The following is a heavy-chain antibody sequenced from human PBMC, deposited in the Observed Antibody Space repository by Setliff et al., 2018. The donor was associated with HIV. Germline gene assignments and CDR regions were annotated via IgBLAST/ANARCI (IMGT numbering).Heavy chain of an antibody. CDR2: ISYDGSNK. J-gene: IGHJ4*02. V-gene: IGHV3-30*01. D-gene: IGHD5-12*01. CDR3: AKVDWAGYKSVGFYYFTY. CDR1: GFTFSSYA. Sequence: GGSLRLSCAASGFTFSSYAMHWVRQAPGKGLEWVAVISYDGSNKYYADSVKGRFTISRDNSKNTLYLQMNSLRAEDTAVYYCAKVDWAGYKSVGFYYFTYWGQGTLVTVSS.